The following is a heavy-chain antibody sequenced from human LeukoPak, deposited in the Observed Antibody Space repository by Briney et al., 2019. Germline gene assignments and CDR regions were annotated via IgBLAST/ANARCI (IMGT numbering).Heavy chain of an antibody. V-gene: IGHV3-21*01. CDR3: ARESTGVSGQQPAPSPYWYFDL. CDR1: GFTFSSYS. CDR2: ISSSSSYI. Sequence: GGSLRLSCAASGFTFSSYSMNWVRQAPGKGLEWVSSISSSSSYIYYADSVKGRFTISRDNAKNSLYLQMNSLRAEDTAVYYCARESTGVSGQQPAPSPYWYFDLWGRGTLVTVSS. J-gene: IGHJ2*01. D-gene: IGHD2-8*01.